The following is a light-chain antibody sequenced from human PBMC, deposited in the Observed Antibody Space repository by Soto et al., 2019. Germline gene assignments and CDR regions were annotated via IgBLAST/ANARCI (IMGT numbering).Light chain of an antibody. CDR1: SGSIASNY. CDR3: QSYDSSTVV. V-gene: IGLV6-57*04. J-gene: IGLJ2*01. Sequence: NFMLTQPHSVSESPGKTVTISCTRSSGSIASNYVQWYQQRPGSAPTTVIYEDNQRPSAVPDRFSGSTDGSSNSVSLTISGLQTEDEADYYCQSYDSSTVVFGGGTKLTVL. CDR2: EDN.